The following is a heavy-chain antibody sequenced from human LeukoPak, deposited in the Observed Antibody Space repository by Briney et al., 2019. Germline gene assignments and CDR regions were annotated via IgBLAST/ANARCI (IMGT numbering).Heavy chain of an antibody. CDR2: IWYDGSNK. CDR3: ARAPHRVKQCLVRGGDAFDL. CDR1: GFTFSSYG. J-gene: IGHJ3*01. D-gene: IGHD6-19*01. Sequence: GGSLRLSCAASGFTFSSYGMHWGRQAPGKGLEWGAVIWYDGSNKYYADSVKGRFTISRDNSKNTLYLTMNSLRAEDTAVHSCARAPHRVKQCLVRGGDAFDLWGQGTMVTVSS. V-gene: IGHV3-33*01.